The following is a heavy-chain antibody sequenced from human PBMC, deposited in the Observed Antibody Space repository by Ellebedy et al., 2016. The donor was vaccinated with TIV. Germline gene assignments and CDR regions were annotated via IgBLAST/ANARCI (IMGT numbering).Heavy chain of an antibody. D-gene: IGHD5-18*01. CDR3: ARAGSIQLWLDY. V-gene: IGHV4-30-2*01. CDR2: IYHSGST. Sequence: MPSETLSLTCTVSSGSISSYSWSWIRQPPGKGLEWIGYIYHSGSTYYNPSLKSRVTISVDRSKNQFSLKLSSVTAADTAVYYCARAGSIQLWLDYWGQGTLVTISS. CDR1: SGSISSYS. J-gene: IGHJ4*02.